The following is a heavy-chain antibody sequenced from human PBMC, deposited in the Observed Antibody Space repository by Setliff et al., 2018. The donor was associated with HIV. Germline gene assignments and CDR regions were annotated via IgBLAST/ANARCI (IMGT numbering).Heavy chain of an antibody. D-gene: IGHD3-22*01. CDR3: AKEVPYSNGFMYFDY. Sequence: TGGSLRLSCAASGFTFDNYGMSWVRQAPGKGLEWVSTISGSGGSTYYADSVKGRFTISRDNSENTLYLQMNSLRPEDTAIYYCAKEVPYSNGFMYFDYWGQGTLVTVSS. CDR2: ISGSGGST. J-gene: IGHJ4*02. CDR1: GFTFDNYG. V-gene: IGHV3-23*01.